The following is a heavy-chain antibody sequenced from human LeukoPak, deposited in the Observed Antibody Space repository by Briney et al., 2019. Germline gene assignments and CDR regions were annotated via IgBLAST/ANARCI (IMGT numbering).Heavy chain of an antibody. J-gene: IGHJ4*02. V-gene: IGHV3-21*06. D-gene: IGHD2-2*01. CDR1: GSTFTSYG. Sequence: GGSLRLSCAASGSTFTSYGMNWVRQAPGKGLGWVSSISSSSYHINYADSVRGRFTISRDSAKNSLYLQMNSLRAEDTAVYYCARAFCSSTRCDYYFDSWGQGTLVAVSS. CDR3: ARAFCSSTRCDYYFDS. CDR2: ISSSSYHI.